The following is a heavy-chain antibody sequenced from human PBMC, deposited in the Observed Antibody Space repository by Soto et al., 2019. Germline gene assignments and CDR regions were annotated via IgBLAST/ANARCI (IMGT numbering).Heavy chain of an antibody. CDR2: ISGSGGST. CDR3: AKDPGAGYSSSSH. J-gene: IGHJ4*02. CDR1: GFTFSSYA. D-gene: IGHD6-6*01. Sequence: EVQLLESGGGLVQPGGSLRLSCAASGFTFSSYAMSWVRQAPGKGLERVSAISGSGGSTYYADSVKGRFTISRDNSKNTLYLQMKSLRAGDTAVYYCAKDPGAGYSSSSHWGQGTLVTVSS. V-gene: IGHV3-23*01.